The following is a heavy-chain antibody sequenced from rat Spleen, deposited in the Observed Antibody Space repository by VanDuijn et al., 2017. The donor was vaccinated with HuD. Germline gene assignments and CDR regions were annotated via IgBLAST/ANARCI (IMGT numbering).Heavy chain of an antibody. V-gene: IGHV5-22*01. D-gene: IGHD1-12*01. CDR1: GFTFSDYY. J-gene: IGHJ4*01. CDR2: ITNASGRT. CDR3: ARHSYAPIYVMDA. Sequence: EVQLVESGGGLVQPGRSMKLSCVASGFTFSDYYMAWVRQAPKKGLEWVASITNASGRTYYPDSVKGRFTISRDTAQNTLYLQMNSLRSEDAATYYCARHSYAPIYVMDAWGQGASVTVSS.